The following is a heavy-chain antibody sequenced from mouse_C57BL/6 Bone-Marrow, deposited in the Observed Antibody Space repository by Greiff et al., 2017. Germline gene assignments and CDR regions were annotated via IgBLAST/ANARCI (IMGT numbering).Heavy chain of an antibody. V-gene: IGHV1-58*01. J-gene: IGHJ1*03. D-gene: IGHD1-1*01. CDR2: IYLGNGYT. CDR1: GYTFTSYG. Sequence: VQLKQSGAELVRPGSSVKMSCKTSGYTFTSYGINWVKQRPGQGLEWIGYIYLGNGYTEYNEKFKGKATLTSDTSSSTAYMQLSSLTSEDSAIYCCARWADYYGSSYWYFDVWGTGTTVTVSS. CDR3: ARWADYYGSSYWYFDV.